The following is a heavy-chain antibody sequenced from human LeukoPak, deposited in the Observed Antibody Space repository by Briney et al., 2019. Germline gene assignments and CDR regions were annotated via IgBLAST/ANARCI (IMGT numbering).Heavy chain of an antibody. J-gene: IGHJ4*02. V-gene: IGHV3-7*03. CDR2: IKQNGSEK. CDR3: ARDGRYCSGGSCYQRGRYFDY. Sequence: GGSLRLSCAASGFTFSSYWMSWVRQAPGKGLEWVANIKQNGSEKYYVDSVKGRFTISRDNAKNSLYLQMNSLRAEDTAVYYCARDGRYCSGGSCYQRGRYFDYWGQGTLVTVSS. CDR1: GFTFSSYW. D-gene: IGHD2-15*01.